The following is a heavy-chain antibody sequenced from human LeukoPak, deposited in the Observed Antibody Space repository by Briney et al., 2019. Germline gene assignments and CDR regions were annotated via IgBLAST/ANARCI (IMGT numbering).Heavy chain of an antibody. D-gene: IGHD6-13*01. Sequence: ASVKVPCKASGYSSSNYGISWVRQAPGQGLEWMGWIHIYRGNTNYAQKFQGRVAMTTDTSTSTVYMEVRGLRSDDTAMYYCARDVGITVADSFDPWGQGTLVTVSS. CDR3: ARDVGITVADSFDP. CDR1: GYSSSNYG. J-gene: IGHJ5*02. CDR2: IHIYRGNT. V-gene: IGHV1-18*01.